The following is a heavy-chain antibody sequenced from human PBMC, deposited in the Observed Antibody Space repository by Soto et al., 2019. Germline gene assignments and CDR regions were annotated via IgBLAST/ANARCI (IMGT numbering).Heavy chain of an antibody. CDR2: IDPSDSYT. Sequence: GESLKISCKGSGYSFTSYWISWVRQMPGKGLEWMGRIDPSDSYTNYSPSFQGHVTISADKSISTAYLQWSSLKASDTAMYYCATGYSSSYTSDYWGQGTLVTVS. CDR3: ATGYSSSYTSDY. J-gene: IGHJ4*02. CDR1: GYSFTSYW. V-gene: IGHV5-10-1*01. D-gene: IGHD6-13*01.